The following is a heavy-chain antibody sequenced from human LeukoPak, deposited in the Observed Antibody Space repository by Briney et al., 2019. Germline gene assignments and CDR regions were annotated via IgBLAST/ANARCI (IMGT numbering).Heavy chain of an antibody. Sequence: PSETLSLTCTVSGGSIGSHYWAWTRQPPGTGLEWIGSIYYSGTTYYSPSLKSRVTMSVDTSKNQFSLKVSSVTAADTAVYYCASIDFWSDYWGQGTLVTVSS. CDR1: GGSIGSHY. V-gene: IGHV4-39*07. CDR3: ASIDFWSDY. D-gene: IGHD3-3*01. J-gene: IGHJ4*02. CDR2: IYYSGTT.